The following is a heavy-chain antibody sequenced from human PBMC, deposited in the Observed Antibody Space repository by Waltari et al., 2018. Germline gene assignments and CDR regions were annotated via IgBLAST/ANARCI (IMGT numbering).Heavy chain of an antibody. CDR1: GGSISSGGYY. Sequence: QVQLQESGPGLVKPSQTLSLTCTVSGGSISSGGYYWSWIRQHPGKGLEWLGYIYHSGSTHYNPSLKSRVTISVDRSKNQFSLKLSSVTAADTAVYYCARVKPTYYYDSSGSNWFDPWGQGTLVTVSS. V-gene: IGHV4-31*03. J-gene: IGHJ5*02. CDR2: IYHSGST. D-gene: IGHD3-22*01. CDR3: ARVKPTYYYDSSGSNWFDP.